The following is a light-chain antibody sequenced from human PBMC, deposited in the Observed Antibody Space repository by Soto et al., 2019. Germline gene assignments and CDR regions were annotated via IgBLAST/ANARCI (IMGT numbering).Light chain of an antibody. CDR1: QSVSSSY. CDR2: GAS. J-gene: IGKJ1*01. CDR3: QQYGSSQWT. V-gene: IGKV3-20*01. Sequence: EIELTQSPSTLSLSPGERATLSCRASQSVSSSYLAWYQQKPGQAPRLLIYGASSRATGMPARLSGSGSGTAFSPPISSLEHEDFAVYYCQQYGSSQWTFGQGTKVDIK.